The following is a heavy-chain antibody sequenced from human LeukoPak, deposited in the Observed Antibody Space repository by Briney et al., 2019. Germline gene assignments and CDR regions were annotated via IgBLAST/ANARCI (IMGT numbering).Heavy chain of an antibody. CDR1: GGSISSYY. CDR3: ARLPIDYGDYGYYYYGMDV. V-gene: IGHV4-59*08. CDR2: IYYSGST. Sequence: SETLSLTCTVSGGSISSYYWSWIRQPPGKGLEWIGYIYYSGSTNYNPSLKSRVTISVDTSKNQFSLKLSSVTAADTAVYCCARLPIDYGDYGYYYYGMDVWGQGTTVTVSS. J-gene: IGHJ6*02. D-gene: IGHD4-17*01.